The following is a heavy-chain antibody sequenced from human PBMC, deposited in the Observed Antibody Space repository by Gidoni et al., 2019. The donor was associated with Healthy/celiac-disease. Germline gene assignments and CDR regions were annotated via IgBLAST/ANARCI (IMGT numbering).Heavy chain of an antibody. CDR1: GGSFRGYY. D-gene: IGHD3-10*01. CDR3: ARWVVWFGAYYFDY. J-gene: IGHJ4*02. V-gene: IGHV4-34*01. CDR2: INHSGST. Sequence: QVQLQQWGAGLLKPSETLSLTCAVYGGSFRGYYWCWIRQPPGKGLEWIGEINHSGSTNYNPSLKSRVTISVDTSKNQFSLKLSSVTAADTAVYYCARWVVWFGAYYFDYWGQGTLVTVSS.